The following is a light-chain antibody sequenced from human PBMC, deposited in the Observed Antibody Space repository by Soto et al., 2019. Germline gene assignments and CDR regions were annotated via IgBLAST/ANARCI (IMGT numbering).Light chain of an antibody. CDR1: SFNIGSNS. CDR2: SNT. CDR3: AAWDDRLTGHVV. Sequence: QSVLTQPPSASGTPGQRVTISCSGSSFNIGSNSVNWYQQLPGAAPKLLIYSNTHRPSGVPDRFSGSKSGTSASLAISGLQSEDEADYYCAAWDDRLTGHVVFGGGTKLTVL. J-gene: IGLJ2*01. V-gene: IGLV1-44*01.